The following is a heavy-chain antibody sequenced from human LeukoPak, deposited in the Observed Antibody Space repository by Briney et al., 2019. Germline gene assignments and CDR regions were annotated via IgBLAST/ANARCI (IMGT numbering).Heavy chain of an antibody. CDR3: ARVDLRAAFFDY. V-gene: IGHV4-4*07. CDR1: GGSISSYY. CDR2: IYTSGNT. Sequence: SETLSLTCTVSGGSISSYYWTWIRQPAGKGLEWIGRIYTSGNTGYNPSLKSRVTMSVDTSKNQFSLNLSSGTAADTAVYYCARVDLRAAFFDYWGQGTLVTVSS. D-gene: IGHD2-15*01. J-gene: IGHJ4*02.